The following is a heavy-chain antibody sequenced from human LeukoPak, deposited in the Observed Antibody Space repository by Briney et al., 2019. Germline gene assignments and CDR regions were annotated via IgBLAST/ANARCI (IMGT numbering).Heavy chain of an antibody. CDR1: GYSFTSYW. J-gene: IGHJ6*02. V-gene: IGHV5-51*01. D-gene: IGHD3-22*01. CDR3: ARRVDTGYYYYGIDV. CDR2: IYPGDSDI. Sequence: GESLKISCKGSGYSFTSYWIGWVRQMPGKGLEWMGIIYPGDSDIRYSPSFQGQVTISADKSISTAYLQWSSLKASDTAMYYCARRVDTGYYYYGIDVWGQGTTVTVSS.